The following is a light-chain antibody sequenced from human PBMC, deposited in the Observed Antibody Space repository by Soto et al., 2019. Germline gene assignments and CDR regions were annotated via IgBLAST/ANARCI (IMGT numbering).Light chain of an antibody. J-gene: IGKJ4*01. V-gene: IGKV3-15*01. CDR3: QQYDLWGS. CDR2: AAS. CDR1: QSVSNA. Sequence: EIVMTQSPVTLSVSPGDRVTLSCRASQSVSNAVAWYQQKYGQSPRLLIYAASTRAPGVPDGFRGSGSGTDFTLTISSMQSEDFAIYYCQQYDLWGSFGGGARVEI.